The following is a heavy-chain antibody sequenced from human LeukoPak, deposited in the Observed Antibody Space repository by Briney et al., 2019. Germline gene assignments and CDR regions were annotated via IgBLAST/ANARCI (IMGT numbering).Heavy chain of an antibody. Sequence: ASVKVSCKASGYTFTSYDINWVRQATGQGLEWMGWMNPNSGNTGYAQKFQGRVTITRNTSISTAYMELSSLRSEDTAVYYCARGLTTYYDFWSGWHYYMDVWGKGTTVTVSS. CDR2: MNPNSGNT. J-gene: IGHJ6*03. CDR1: GYTFTSYD. V-gene: IGHV1-8*03. D-gene: IGHD3-3*01. CDR3: ARGLTTYYDFWSGWHYYMDV.